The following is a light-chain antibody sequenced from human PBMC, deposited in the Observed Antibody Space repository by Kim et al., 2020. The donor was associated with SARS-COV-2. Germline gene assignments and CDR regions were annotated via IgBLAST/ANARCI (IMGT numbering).Light chain of an antibody. V-gene: IGKV3-20*01. CDR3: QQYGSSWT. CDR2: GAS. Sequence: EIVLTQSPGTLSLSPGERATLSCRASQSVSSNFLAWYQQKPGQAPRVLIYGASTRATDIPDRFSGSGSGTDFTLTISRLEPEDFAVYYCQQYGSSWTFGQGTKVDIK. CDR1: QSVSSNF. J-gene: IGKJ1*01.